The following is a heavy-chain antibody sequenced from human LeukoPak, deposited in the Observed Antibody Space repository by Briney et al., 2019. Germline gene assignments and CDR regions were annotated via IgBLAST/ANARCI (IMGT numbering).Heavy chain of an antibody. CDR3: AKAQYCSGGSCYYDY. CDR2: ISGSGGYT. Sequence: GGSLRLSCAASGFTFSSYSMNWVRQAPGKGLEWVSAISGSGGYTFYADSVKGHFTISRDNSKNTLYLQMNSLSAEDTAVYYCAKAQYCSGGSCYYDYWGQGTLVTVSS. D-gene: IGHD2-15*01. V-gene: IGHV3-23*01. CDR1: GFTFSSYS. J-gene: IGHJ4*02.